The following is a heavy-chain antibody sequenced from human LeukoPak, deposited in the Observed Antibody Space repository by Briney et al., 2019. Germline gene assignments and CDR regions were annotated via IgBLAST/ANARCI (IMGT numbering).Heavy chain of an antibody. D-gene: IGHD3-10*01. V-gene: IGHV3-30*02. Sequence: PGMSLRLSCAASGFPFSSYGMHWVRQAPGKGLEWVAFTRSDGSNKYYADSVKGRFTISRDNSKNTLYLQMNSLRAEDTAVYYCAKVGKTENYYGSGRFSYYYYMDVWGKGTTVTISS. CDR1: GFPFSSYG. CDR3: AKVGKTENYYGSGRFSYYYYMDV. CDR2: TRSDGSNK. J-gene: IGHJ6*03.